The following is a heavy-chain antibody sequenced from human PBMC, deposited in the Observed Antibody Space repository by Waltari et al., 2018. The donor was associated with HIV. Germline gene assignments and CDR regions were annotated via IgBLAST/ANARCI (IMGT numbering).Heavy chain of an antibody. D-gene: IGHD3-3*01. CDR1: GGSITSSTYF. J-gene: IGHJ4*02. CDR3: VRGVDK. Sequence: QLQESGPGGVKPSENLSLICSISGGSITSSTYFWGWIRQPPGKGLEWLGSIYSNGKTYYNPSLNGRVTISADMFENHFSLKLESGTAADTAIYYCVRGVDKWGRGTLVAVSS. CDR2: IYSNGKT. V-gene: IGHV4-39*02.